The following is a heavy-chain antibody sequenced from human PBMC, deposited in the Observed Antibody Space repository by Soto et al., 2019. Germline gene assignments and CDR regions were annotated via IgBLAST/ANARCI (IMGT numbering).Heavy chain of an antibody. D-gene: IGHD5-18*01. CDR2: IIPILGIA. V-gene: IGHV1-69*02. CDR1: GGTFSSYT. Sequence: ASVKVSCKASGGTFSSYTISWVRKAPGQGLEWMGRIIPILGIANYAQKFQGRVTITADKSTSTAYMELSSLRSEDTAVYYCAPDVDTAMVNWFDPWGQGTLVTVSS. J-gene: IGHJ5*02. CDR3: APDVDTAMVNWFDP.